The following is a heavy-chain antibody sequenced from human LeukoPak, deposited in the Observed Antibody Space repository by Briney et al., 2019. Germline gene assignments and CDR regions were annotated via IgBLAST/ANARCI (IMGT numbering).Heavy chain of an antibody. V-gene: IGHV3-33*01. CDR1: GFTFSSYG. Sequence: GRSLRLSCAASGFTFSSYGMHWVRQAPGKGLEWVAVIWYDGSNKYYADSVKGRFTISRDNSKNTLYLQMNSLRAEGTAVYYCASTQGDIYYYYGMDVWGQGTTVTVSS. CDR2: IWYDGSNK. D-gene: IGHD2-21*02. CDR3: ASTQGDIYYYYGMDV. J-gene: IGHJ6*02.